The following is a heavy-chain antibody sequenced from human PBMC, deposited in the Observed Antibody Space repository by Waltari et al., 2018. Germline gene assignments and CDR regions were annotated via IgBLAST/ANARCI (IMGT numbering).Heavy chain of an antibody. J-gene: IGHJ4*02. Sequence: EVQLVESGGDLVQPGGSLRLSCATSGLTFSSDWMHWVRQPSGKGLVCVSRISPDGTKTYYADSVKGRFSISRDNAKNTLYLQMNTLKVEDTATYYCVRNDGSVYGKFDCWGQGTPVTVSS. CDR3: VRNDGSVYGKFDC. CDR1: GLTFSSDW. CDR2: ISPDGTKT. V-gene: IGHV3-74*01. D-gene: IGHD1-1*01.